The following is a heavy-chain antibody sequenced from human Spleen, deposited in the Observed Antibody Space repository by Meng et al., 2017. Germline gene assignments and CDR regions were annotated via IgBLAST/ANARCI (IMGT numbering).Heavy chain of an antibody. J-gene: IGHJ5*02. V-gene: IGHV4-4*02. D-gene: IGHD6-13*01. CDR2: IYHSGST. CDR3: ARSYIAAAGYYWFDP. CDR1: GGSISSSNW. Sequence: SETLSLTCAVSGGSISSSNWWSWVRQPPGKGLEWIGEIYHSGSTNYNPSLKSRVTISVDTSKNQFSLKLSSVTAADTAVYYCARSYIAAAGYYWFDPWGQGTLVTVSS.